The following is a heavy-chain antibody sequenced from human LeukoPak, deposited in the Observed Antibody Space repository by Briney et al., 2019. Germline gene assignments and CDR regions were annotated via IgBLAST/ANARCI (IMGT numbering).Heavy chain of an antibody. D-gene: IGHD2-15*01. CDR1: GYTFTGYY. CDR2: IDPNSGGT. J-gene: IGHJ4*02. Sequence: GASVKVSCKASGYTFTGYYMHRVRQAPGQGLEWMGWIDPNSGGTKYAQKFQGRVTMTRDTSISTAYMDLSGLRSDDTAVYYCATRQGGYCFGGSCHQLHYWGQGTLVAVSS. CDR3: ATRQGGYCFGGSCHQLHY. V-gene: IGHV1-2*02.